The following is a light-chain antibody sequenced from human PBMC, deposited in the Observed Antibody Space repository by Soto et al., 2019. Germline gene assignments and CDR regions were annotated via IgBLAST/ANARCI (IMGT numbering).Light chain of an antibody. CDR2: GAS. J-gene: IGKJ4*01. Sequence: EIVMRQSPDTLSVSPGERATLSCRASQSVSSSYLAWYQQKPGQAPRLLIFGASTRAAGIPARFSGSGSGTEFTLTISSLQSEDFAVYYCQQYSNWPLTFGGGTKVDIK. CDR1: QSVSSSY. CDR3: QQYSNWPLT. V-gene: IGKV3-15*01.